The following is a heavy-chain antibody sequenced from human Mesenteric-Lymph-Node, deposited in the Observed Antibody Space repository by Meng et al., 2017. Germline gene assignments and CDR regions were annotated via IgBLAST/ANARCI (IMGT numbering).Heavy chain of an antibody. J-gene: IGHJ4*02. V-gene: IGHV1-2*06. CDR3: ARIRSGYDLFDY. CDR1: GYTFTGNY. CDR2: MNPNTGGT. Sequence: QVQLVQPGGDVKKPGASVKVSCKASGYTFTGNYMHWVRQAPGQGLEWMGRMNPNTGGTNYAQKFQGRVTMTRDTSISTAYMELSSLRVDDTAVYYCARIRSGYDLFDYWGQGTLVTVSS. D-gene: IGHD5-12*01.